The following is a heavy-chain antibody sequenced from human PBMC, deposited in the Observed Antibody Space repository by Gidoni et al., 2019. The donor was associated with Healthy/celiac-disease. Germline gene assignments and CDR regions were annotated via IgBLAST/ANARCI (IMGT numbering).Heavy chain of an antibody. CDR2: ISGSGGST. V-gene: IGHV3-23*01. CDR1: GFTFSSYA. J-gene: IGHJ4*02. D-gene: IGHD6-19*01. CDR3: AQTPRGYSSCYFDY. Sequence: EAQLLESGGGLVQPGGSLRLSCAASGFTFSSYAMSWIRQAPGKGLEWVPAISGSGGSTYYADSVKGRFTISRDNSKNTLYLQMNSLRAEDTAVYYGAQTPRGYSSCYFDYWGQGTLVTVSS.